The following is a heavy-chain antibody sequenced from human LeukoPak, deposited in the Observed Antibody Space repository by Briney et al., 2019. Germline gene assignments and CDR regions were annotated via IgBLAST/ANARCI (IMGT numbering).Heavy chain of an antibody. V-gene: IGHV3-64D*09. CDR2: ITNNGGST. D-gene: IGHD2-15*01. CDR1: GFTFSGYA. J-gene: IGHJ4*02. CDR3: VKVDCNGGNCYFDY. Sequence: GGSLRLSCSASGFTFSGYAMYWVRQAPGKGLEYVSAITNNGGSTYYADAVKGRFTISRDNSKNTVYLQRSSLRAEDTAVYYCVKVDCNGGNCYFDYWGQGTLVSVSS.